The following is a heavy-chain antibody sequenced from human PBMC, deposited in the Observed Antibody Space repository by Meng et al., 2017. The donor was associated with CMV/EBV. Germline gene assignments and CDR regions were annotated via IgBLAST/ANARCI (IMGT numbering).Heavy chain of an antibody. CDR1: GFTFSSYG. CDR2: IRYDGSKE. D-gene: IGHD3-10*01. V-gene: IGHV3-30*02. Sequence: GGSLRLSCAASGFTFSSYGMHWVRQAPGKGLEWVAVIRYDGSKEDYGDSVQGRLTISRDNSKNTLYLQMNSLRADDTALYYCAKDSGGEGDMDVWGQGTTVTVSS. CDR3: AKDSGGEGDMDV. J-gene: IGHJ6*02.